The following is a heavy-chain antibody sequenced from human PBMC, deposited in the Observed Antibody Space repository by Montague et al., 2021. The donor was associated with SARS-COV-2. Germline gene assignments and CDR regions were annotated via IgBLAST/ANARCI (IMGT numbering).Heavy chain of an antibody. D-gene: IGHD2-2*01. J-gene: IGHJ6*02. Sequence: SLRLSCAASGFTFTHYEMNWVRQAPGKGLEWVSYISSSGRIIYYXDSXKGRFTISRDVAKNSLYLQMSSLRAEDTAVYYCARDREYCSSASCYDIYYGMDVWGPGTTVTVSS. CDR1: GFTFTHYE. CDR3: ARDREYCSSASCYDIYYGMDV. CDR2: ISSSGRII. V-gene: IGHV3-48*03.